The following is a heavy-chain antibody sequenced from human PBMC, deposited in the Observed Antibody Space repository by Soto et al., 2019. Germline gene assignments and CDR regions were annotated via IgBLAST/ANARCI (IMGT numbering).Heavy chain of an antibody. CDR2: IIPIFGTA. CDR1: GGTFSSYA. J-gene: IGHJ6*02. Sequence: QVQLVQSGAEVKKPGSSVKVSCKASGGTFSSYAISWVRQAPGQGLEWMGGIIPIFGTANYAQKFQGRVTITADESTSTAYMELSSLRSEDTAVYCCARGYSSGWGDYYYGMDVWGQGTTVTVSS. V-gene: IGHV1-69*01. CDR3: ARGYSSGWGDYYYGMDV. D-gene: IGHD6-19*01.